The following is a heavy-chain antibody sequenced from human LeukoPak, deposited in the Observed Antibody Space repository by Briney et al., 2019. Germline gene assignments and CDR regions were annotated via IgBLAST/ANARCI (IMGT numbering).Heavy chain of an antibody. CDR3: AKDRSRGYSYGGFDY. J-gene: IGHJ4*02. CDR1: GFTFSSYA. V-gene: IGHV3-23*01. Sequence: GGSLRLSCAASGFTFSSYAMSWVRQAPGKGLEWVSAISGSGDSTYYADSVKGRFTISRDNSKNTLYLQMNSLRAEDTAVYYCAKDRSRGYSYGGFDYWGQGTLVTVSS. CDR2: ISGSGDST. D-gene: IGHD5-18*01.